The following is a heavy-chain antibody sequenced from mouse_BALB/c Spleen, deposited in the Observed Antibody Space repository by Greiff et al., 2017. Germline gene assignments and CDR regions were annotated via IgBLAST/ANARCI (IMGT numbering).Heavy chain of an antibody. CDR3: TTLYYGNPYWYFDV. D-gene: IGHD2-1*01. CDR2: IRLKSNNYAT. CDR1: GFTFSNYW. V-gene: IGHV6-6*02. Sequence: EVQLVESGGGLVQPGGSMKLSCVASGFTFSNYWMNWVRQSPEKGLEWVAEIRLKSNNYATHYAESVKGRFTISRDDSKSSVYLQMNNLRAEDTGIYYCTTLYYGNPYWYFDVWGAGTTVTVSS. J-gene: IGHJ1*01.